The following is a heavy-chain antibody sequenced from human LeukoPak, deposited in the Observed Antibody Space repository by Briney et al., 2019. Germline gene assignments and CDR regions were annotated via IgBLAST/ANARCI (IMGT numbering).Heavy chain of an antibody. V-gene: IGHV4-61*01. Sequence: PSETLCLTSTLPVGSVNGGSYYWSWIRQPPGKGLEWIEYIHYTGSTYYNYSLKSRVTISLDTSKNQFSLILSSVTAADTAVYYCAREDGYSQADYWGQGTLVTVSS. CDR3: AREDGYSQADY. CDR2: IHYTGST. D-gene: IGHD5-24*01. CDR1: VGSVNGGSYY. J-gene: IGHJ4*02.